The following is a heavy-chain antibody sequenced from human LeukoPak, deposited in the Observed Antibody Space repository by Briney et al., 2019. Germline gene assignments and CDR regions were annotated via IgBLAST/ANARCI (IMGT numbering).Heavy chain of an antibody. CDR3: AREDYCSGGSCYSGYFQH. Sequence: SETLSLTRTVSGGSISGYYWSWIRQPPGKGLEWIGYVYSSGTTNYNPSLKNRVTISGDTSKSELSLRLSSVTAADTAVYYCAREDYCSGGSCYSGYFQHWGQGTLVTVSS. CDR2: VYSSGTT. CDR1: GGSISGYY. D-gene: IGHD2-15*01. V-gene: IGHV4-59*01. J-gene: IGHJ1*01.